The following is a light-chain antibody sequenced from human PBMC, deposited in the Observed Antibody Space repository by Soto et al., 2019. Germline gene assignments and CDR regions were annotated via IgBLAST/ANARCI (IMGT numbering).Light chain of an antibody. CDR1: QGIGDT. CDR2: GAS. Sequence: EVVMRQSPDTLSVFPGACATLSGRASQGIGDTLAWYQQKPGQAPRLLIYGASTRATGIPARFTGSGSGTEFILTISSLQSEDSAVYYCQQYNLWPPETFGQGTKVDIK. J-gene: IGKJ1*01. CDR3: QQYNLWPPET. V-gene: IGKV3-15*01.